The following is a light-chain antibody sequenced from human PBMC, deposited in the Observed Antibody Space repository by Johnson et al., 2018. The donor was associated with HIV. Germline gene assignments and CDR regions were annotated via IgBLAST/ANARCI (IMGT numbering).Light chain of an antibody. CDR1: SSTIGNNF. CDR2: KDN. V-gene: IGLV1-51*02. Sequence: QSVLTQSPSVSAAPGQKVTISCSGSSSTIGNNFVSWYQVLPGTAPKLLIYKDNERPSGIPDRFSGSKSGTSATLAITGLQTGDEADYYCGTWDSSLSALWVFGTGTKVTVL. J-gene: IGLJ1*01. CDR3: GTWDSSLSALWV.